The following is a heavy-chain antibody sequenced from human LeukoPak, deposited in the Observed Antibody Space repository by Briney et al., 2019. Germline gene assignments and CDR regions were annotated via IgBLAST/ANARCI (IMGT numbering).Heavy chain of an antibody. CDR3: AREFSEAFDY. V-gene: IGHV3-21*01. J-gene: IGHJ4*02. CDR1: GFTFSSYS. CDR2: IGGSSSSI. Sequence: GGSLRLSCAASGFTFSSYSMNWVRQAPGKGLEWVSSIGGSSSSIFHAVPVKGRFTTSRDNAKNSLYLQMNSLGAEDTAVYYCAREFSEAFDYWGQGTLVTVSS.